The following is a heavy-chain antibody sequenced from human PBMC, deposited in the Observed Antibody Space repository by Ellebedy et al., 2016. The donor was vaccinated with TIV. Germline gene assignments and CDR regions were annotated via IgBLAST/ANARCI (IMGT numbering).Heavy chain of an antibody. Sequence: MPSETLSLTCTVSGGAISGYFWSWIRQPAGKGLEWIGRIYSNENTNYNPSLKSRVTVSVDTSKNQFSLNLSPVTAADTAVYYCARDPALPRGRFDTWGQGTLVNVSS. V-gene: IGHV4-4*07. CDR3: ARDPALPRGRFDT. J-gene: IGHJ5*02. CDR2: IYSNENT. CDR1: GGAISGYF.